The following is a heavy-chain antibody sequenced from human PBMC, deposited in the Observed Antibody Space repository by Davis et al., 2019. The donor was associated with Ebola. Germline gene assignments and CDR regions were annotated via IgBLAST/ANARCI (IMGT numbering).Heavy chain of an antibody. D-gene: IGHD2-21*02. J-gene: IGHJ2*01. Sequence: GESLKISCAASGFIFRSYVMSWVRQAPGKGLEWVSTLGTSADTYYADSVKGRITISRDNSRNTLYLQMNSLRAEDTAVYYCVRDPALVVTGGGWFFGLWGRGTLVTVSS. CDR1: GFIFRSYV. CDR2: LGTSADT. CDR3: VRDPALVVTGGGWFFGL. V-gene: IGHV3-23*01.